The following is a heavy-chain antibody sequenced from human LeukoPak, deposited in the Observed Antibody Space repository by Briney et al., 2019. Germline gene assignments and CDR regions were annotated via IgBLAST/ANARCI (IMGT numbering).Heavy chain of an antibody. D-gene: IGHD6-19*01. CDR2: INANSGTT. V-gene: IGHV3-23*01. Sequence: GGSRRLSCAASGFAFSFYAMSWLRQPPGKGLEWVSTINANSGTTSYAASVRGRFTISRDNSKNTLYLQVNTLRADDTATYYCAKPVSGGLAVTADWFHPWGQGTLVVVSS. J-gene: IGHJ5*01. CDR1: GFAFSFYA. CDR3: AKPVSGGLAVTADWFHP.